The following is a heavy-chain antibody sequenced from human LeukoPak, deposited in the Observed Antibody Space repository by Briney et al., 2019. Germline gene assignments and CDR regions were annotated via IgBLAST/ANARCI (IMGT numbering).Heavy chain of an antibody. CDR3: AREDYGKYFQR. CDR1: GYTFTSYY. Sequence: ASVKVSCKASGYTFTSYYVHWVRQAPGQGLEWMGIINPSGGSTSYAQKFQGRVTMTRDTSTSTVYMELSSLRSEDTAVYYCAREDYGKYFQRGGQGTLVTVSS. J-gene: IGHJ1*01. V-gene: IGHV1-46*01. CDR2: INPSGGST. D-gene: IGHD4/OR15-4a*01.